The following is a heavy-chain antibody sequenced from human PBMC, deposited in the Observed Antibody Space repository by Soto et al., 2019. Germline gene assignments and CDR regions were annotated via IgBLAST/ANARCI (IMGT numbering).Heavy chain of an antibody. CDR3: VRDSGNGWKDY. CDR1: GGSISSTNW. D-gene: IGHD6-19*01. CDR2: IDHSGST. J-gene: IGHJ4*02. Sequence: QVQLQESGPGLVKPSGTLSLTCAVSGGSISSTNWWNWVRQPPGKGLEWIGEIDHSGSTNYNPSLKSRVTMSVDKPNNHFSLKPSSVTAADTAVYYCVRDSGNGWKDYWGQGTLVTVSS. V-gene: IGHV4-4*02.